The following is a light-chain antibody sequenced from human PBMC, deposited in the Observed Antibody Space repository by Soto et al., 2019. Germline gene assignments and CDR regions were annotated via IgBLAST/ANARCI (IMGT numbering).Light chain of an antibody. V-gene: IGKV1-9*01. Sequence: DIEMTQSPSFLSASVGDRVTITCRASQDVSSYLAWYQQQPGKAPKILIYAASTLQSGVPSRFSGSGSGTEFTLTISSLQPEDFATYCCQQLNSYPRTFGEGTRLEN. CDR1: QDVSSY. J-gene: IGKJ5*01. CDR2: AAS. CDR3: QQLNSYPRT.